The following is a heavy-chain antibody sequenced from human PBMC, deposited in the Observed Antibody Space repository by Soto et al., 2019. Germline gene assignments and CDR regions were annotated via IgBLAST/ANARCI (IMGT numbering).Heavy chain of an antibody. CDR2: IYSGGST. J-gene: IGHJ5*02. D-gene: IGHD3-22*01. V-gene: IGHV3-66*01. Sequence: EVQLVESGGGLVQPGGSLRLSCAASGFTVSSNYRSWVRQAPGKGLEWVSVIYSGGSTYYADSVKGRFPISRDNSKNTLYLQRNSLRAEDTAVYYCARMGDSSGYSGWFDPWGQGTLVTVSS. CDR1: GFTVSSNY. CDR3: ARMGDSSGYSGWFDP.